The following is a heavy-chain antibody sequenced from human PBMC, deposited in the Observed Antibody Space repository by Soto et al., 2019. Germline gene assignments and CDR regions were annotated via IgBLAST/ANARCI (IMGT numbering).Heavy chain of an antibody. CDR2: IDPSDSYT. CDR1: GDSFTSYW. J-gene: IGHJ5*02. CDR3: ARHSESTEEWFDP. V-gene: IGHV5-10-1*01. D-gene: IGHD4-4*01. Sequence: GESLKISCTGSGDSFTSYWISWVRQMPGKGLEWMGRIDPSDSYTNYSPSFQGHVTISADKSISTAYLQWSSLKASDTAMYYCARHSESTEEWFDPWGQGTLVTVS.